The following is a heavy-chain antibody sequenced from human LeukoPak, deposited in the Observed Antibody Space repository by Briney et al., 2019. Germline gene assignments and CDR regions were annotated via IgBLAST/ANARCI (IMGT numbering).Heavy chain of an antibody. J-gene: IGHJ6*02. CDR3: ARDLPATGDNYGMDV. D-gene: IGHD7-27*01. CDR2: ISGSGDST. V-gene: IGHV3-23*01. CDR1: GFTFSSYS. Sequence: PGGSLRLSCAASGFTFSSYSMSWVRQAPGKGLEWVSGISGSGDSTYYADSVKGRFTISRDKSKNTLYLQMNSLRAEDTAVYYCARDLPATGDNYGMDVWGQGTTVTVSS.